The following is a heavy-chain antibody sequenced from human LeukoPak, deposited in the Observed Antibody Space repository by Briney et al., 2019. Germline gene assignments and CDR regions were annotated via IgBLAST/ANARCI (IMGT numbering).Heavy chain of an antibody. CDR2: IYYSGST. CDR1: GGSISSYY. CDR3: ARARDSSSSRWVDY. Sequence: SETLSLTCTVSGGSISSYYWSWIRQPPGKGLEWIGYIYYSGSTNYNPSLKSRVTISVDTSKNQFSLKLSSVTAADTAVYYCARARDSSSSRWVDYWGQGTLVTVSS. D-gene: IGHD6-6*01. J-gene: IGHJ4*02. V-gene: IGHV4-59*01.